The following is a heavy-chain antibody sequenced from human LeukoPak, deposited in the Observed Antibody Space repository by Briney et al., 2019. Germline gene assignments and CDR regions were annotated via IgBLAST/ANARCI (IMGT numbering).Heavy chain of an antibody. CDR3: ARVVLRYFDGLGMDV. CDR2: IYYSGST. D-gene: IGHD3-9*01. V-gene: IGHV4-31*03. J-gene: IGHJ6*02. Sequence: TLSLTCTVSGGSISSGGYYWSWIRQHPGKGLEWIGYIYYSGSTYYNPSLKSRVTISVDTSKNQFSLKLSSVTAADTAVYYCARVVLRYFDGLGMDVWGQGTTVTVSS. CDR1: GGSISSGGYY.